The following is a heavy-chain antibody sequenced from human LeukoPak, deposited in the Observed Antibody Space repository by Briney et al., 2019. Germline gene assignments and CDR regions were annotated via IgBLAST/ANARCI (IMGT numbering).Heavy chain of an antibody. J-gene: IGHJ3*02. Sequence: SETLSLTCTVSGGSISSNSNYWAWIRQPPGRGLEWIGSISYGGSTYYSPSLKSRVTISVDTSKNQFSLKLSSVTAADTAVYYCALTILTTAYDAFDIWGQGTMVTVSS. D-gene: IGHD4-17*01. CDR2: ISYGGST. CDR1: GGSISSNSNY. CDR3: ALTILTTAYDAFDI. V-gene: IGHV4-39*07.